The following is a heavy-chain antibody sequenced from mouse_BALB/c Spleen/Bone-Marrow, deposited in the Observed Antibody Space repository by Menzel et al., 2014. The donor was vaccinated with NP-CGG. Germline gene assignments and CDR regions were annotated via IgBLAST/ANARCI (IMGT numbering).Heavy chain of an antibody. V-gene: IGHV5-6*01. CDR1: GFTFSSYG. CDR3: ARPYDFGAWFAY. J-gene: IGHJ3*01. Sequence: VQLKESGGDLVKPGGSLTLSCAASGFTFSSYGMSWVRQTPDKRLEWVATLSSGGSYTYYPDSVKGRFTLSRDNAKNTLYMQMSSLKSEDTAMYYCARPYDFGAWFAYWGQGTLVTVSA. D-gene: IGHD2-4*01. CDR2: LSSGGSYT.